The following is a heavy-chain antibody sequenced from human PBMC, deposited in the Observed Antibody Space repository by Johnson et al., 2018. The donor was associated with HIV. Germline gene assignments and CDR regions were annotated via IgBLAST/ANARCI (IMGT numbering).Heavy chain of an antibody. Sequence: VQLVESGGGLVQPGGSLRLSCAASGFTFDDYAMHWVRQVPGKGLEWVSGISWNSGSIGYADSVKGRFTISRDNAKNTLYLQMNSLRAEDTAVYYCAREGYSYGYDAFDIWGQGTMVTVSS. CDR3: AREGYSYGYDAFDI. V-gene: IGHV3-9*01. J-gene: IGHJ3*02. D-gene: IGHD5-18*01. CDR1: GFTFDDYA. CDR2: ISWNSGSI.